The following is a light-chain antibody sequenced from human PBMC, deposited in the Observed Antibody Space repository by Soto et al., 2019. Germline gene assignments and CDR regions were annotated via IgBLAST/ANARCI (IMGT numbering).Light chain of an antibody. CDR3: SSYTSSSTVGV. V-gene: IGLV2-14*01. Sequence: QSALTQPASVSGSPGQSITVSCTGTSSDIGAYDYVSWYQQQPGKAPKVIISEVSKRPSGVSHRFSGSKSGNTASLTISGLQAEDEADYYCSSYTSSSTVGVFGTGTKLTVL. CDR2: EVS. J-gene: IGLJ1*01. CDR1: SSDIGAYDY.